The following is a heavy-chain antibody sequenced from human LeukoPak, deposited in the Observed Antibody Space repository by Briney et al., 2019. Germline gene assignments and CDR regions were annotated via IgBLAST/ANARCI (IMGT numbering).Heavy chain of an antibody. CDR3: ARDPTDTARG. CDR2: INHSGST. D-gene: IGHD5-18*01. V-gene: IGHV4-34*01. Sequence: SETLSLTCAVYGGSFSGYYWSWIRQPPGKGLEWIGEINHSGSTNYDPSLTSRVTISVHTSKSQFSLKLSSVSAADTAVYYCARDPTDTARGWGQGPLVTVSS. CDR1: GGSFSGYY. J-gene: IGHJ4*02.